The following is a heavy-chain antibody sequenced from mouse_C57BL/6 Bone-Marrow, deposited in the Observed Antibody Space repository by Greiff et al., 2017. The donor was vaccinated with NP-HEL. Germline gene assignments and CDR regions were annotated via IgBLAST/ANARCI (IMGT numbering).Heavy chain of an antibody. D-gene: IGHD3-2*02. J-gene: IGHJ2*01. CDR3: ARQLRLYFDY. Sequence: VQLQQSGPELVKPGASVKISCKASGYAFSSSWMNWVKQRPGTGLEWIGRIYPGDGDTNYNGKFKGKATLTADKSSSTAYMQLSSLTSEDSAVYFCARQLRLYFDYWGQGTTLTVSS. CDR2: IYPGDGDT. CDR1: GYAFSSSW. V-gene: IGHV1-82*01.